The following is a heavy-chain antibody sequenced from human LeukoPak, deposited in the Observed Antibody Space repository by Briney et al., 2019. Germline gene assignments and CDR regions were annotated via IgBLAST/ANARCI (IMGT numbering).Heavy chain of an antibody. J-gene: IGHJ4*02. Sequence: GGSLRLSCAASGFTFSSYWMNWVRQAPGKGLVWVSRINSDGSSTNYTDSVKGRFTISRDNAKNTLYLQMNSLRAEDTAVYYCARGDYYDSRGFDYWGQGTLVTVSS. CDR2: INSDGSST. CDR3: ARGDYYDSRGFDY. CDR1: GFTFSSYW. D-gene: IGHD3-22*01. V-gene: IGHV3-74*01.